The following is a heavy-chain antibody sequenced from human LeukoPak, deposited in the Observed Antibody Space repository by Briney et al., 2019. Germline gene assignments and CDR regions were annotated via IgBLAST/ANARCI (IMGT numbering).Heavy chain of an antibody. J-gene: IGHJ3*02. V-gene: IGHV1-2*02. Sequence: GASVKVSCKASGYTFTGYYMHWVRQAPGQGLEWMGWINPNSGGTNYAQKFQGRVTMTRDTSISTAYMELSRLRSDDTAVYYCARVKADRPYNWNLVLGAFDIWGQGTMVTVSS. CDR2: INPNSGGT. CDR3: ARVKADRPYNWNLVLGAFDI. D-gene: IGHD1-7*01. CDR1: GYTFTGYY.